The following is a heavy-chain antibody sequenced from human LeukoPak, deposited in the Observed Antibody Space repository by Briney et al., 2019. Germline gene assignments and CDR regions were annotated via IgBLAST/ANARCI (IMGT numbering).Heavy chain of an antibody. Sequence: GGSLRLSCAASGFTFSSYGMHWVRQAPGTGLEWVAVISYDGSNKYYADSVKGRFTISRDNSKNTLYLQMNSLRAEDTAVYYCAKDDYVWGSYRYPAYPDYWGQGTLVTVSS. CDR3: AKDDYVWGSYRYPAYPDY. CDR1: GFTFSSYG. J-gene: IGHJ4*02. D-gene: IGHD3-16*02. V-gene: IGHV3-30*18. CDR2: ISYDGSNK.